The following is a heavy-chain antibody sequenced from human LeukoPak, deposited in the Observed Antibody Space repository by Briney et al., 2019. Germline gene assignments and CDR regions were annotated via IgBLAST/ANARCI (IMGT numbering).Heavy chain of an antibody. CDR1: GGSIRSSSYY. D-gene: IGHD3-10*01. CDR3: ARHEIRIYYGSGTLNWFDP. V-gene: IGHV4-39*01. Sequence: SETLSLTCTASGGSIRSSSYYWGWIRQAPGKGLEWIGSIYYSGSTYYNPSLKSRVTISVDTSKNQFSLKLNSVTAADTAVYYCARHEIRIYYGSGTLNWFDPWGQGTLVTVSS. CDR2: IYYSGST. J-gene: IGHJ5*02.